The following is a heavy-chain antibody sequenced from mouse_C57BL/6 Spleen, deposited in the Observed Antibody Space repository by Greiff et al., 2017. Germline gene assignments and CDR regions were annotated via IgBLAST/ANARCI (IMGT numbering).Heavy chain of an antibody. V-gene: IGHV1-69*01. CDR1: GYTFTSYW. Sequence: QVQLQQPGAELVMPGASVKLSCKASGYTFTSYWMHWVKQRPGQGLEWIGEIDPSDSYTNYNQKFKGKSTLTVDKSSNTAYMQLSSLTSEDSAVYYSARMYGSSYGAMDYWGQGTSVTVSS. J-gene: IGHJ4*01. D-gene: IGHD1-1*01. CDR2: IDPSDSYT. CDR3: ARMYGSSYGAMDY.